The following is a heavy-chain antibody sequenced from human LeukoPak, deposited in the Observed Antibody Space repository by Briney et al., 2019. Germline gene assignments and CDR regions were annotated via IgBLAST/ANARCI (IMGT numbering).Heavy chain of an antibody. D-gene: IGHD3-9*01. V-gene: IGHV3-9*01. Sequence: GGSLRLSCAASGFTVSSYAMDWVRQAPGKGLEWVSGISWNSGSIDYADSVKGRFTISRDNAKNSLYLQMNSLRAEDTALYYCAKGPDFDWLFFGHTQYYFDYWGQGTLVTVSS. CDR1: GFTVSSYA. J-gene: IGHJ4*02. CDR2: ISWNSGSI. CDR3: AKGPDFDWLFFGHTQYYFDY.